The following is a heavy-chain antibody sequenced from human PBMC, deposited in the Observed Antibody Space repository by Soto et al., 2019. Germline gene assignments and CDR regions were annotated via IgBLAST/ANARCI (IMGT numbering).Heavy chain of an antibody. CDR3: ASSVLRYFDWFDY. CDR2: IIPIFGTA. D-gene: IGHD3-9*01. CDR1: GGTFSSYA. V-gene: IGHV1-69*06. J-gene: IGHJ4*02. Sequence: ASVKVSCKASGGTFSSYAISWVRQAPGQGLEWMGGIIPIFGTANYAQKFQGRVTITADKSTSTAYMELSSLRSEDTAVYYCASSVLRYFDWFDYWGQGTLVTVSS.